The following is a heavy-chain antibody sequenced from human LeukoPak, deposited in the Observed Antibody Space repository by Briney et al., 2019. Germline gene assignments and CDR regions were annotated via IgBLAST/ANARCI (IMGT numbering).Heavy chain of an antibody. Sequence: SETLSLTCTVSGGSISSGDYYWSWIRQPPGKGLEWIGYIYYSGSTNYNPSLKSRVTISVDTSKNQFSLKLSSVTAADTAVYYCARYSPRVYYGMDVWGQGTTVTVSS. CDR2: IYYSGST. J-gene: IGHJ6*02. D-gene: IGHD1-26*01. V-gene: IGHV4-61*08. CDR1: GGSISSGDYY. CDR3: ARYSPRVYYGMDV.